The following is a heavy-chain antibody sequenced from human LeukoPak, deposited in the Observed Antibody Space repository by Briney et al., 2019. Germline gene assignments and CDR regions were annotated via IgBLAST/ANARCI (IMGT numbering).Heavy chain of an antibody. J-gene: IGHJ5*02. CDR3: ARPYCSGGSCHNWFDP. CDR2: INPNSGGT. CDR1: GYTFTGNY. D-gene: IGHD2-15*01. Sequence: ASVKVSCKXSGYTFTGNYMHWVRQAPGQGLEWMGRINPNSGGTNYAQKFQGRVTMTRDTSISTAYMELSRLRSDDTAVYYCARPYCSGGSCHNWFDPWGQGTLVTVSS. V-gene: IGHV1-2*06.